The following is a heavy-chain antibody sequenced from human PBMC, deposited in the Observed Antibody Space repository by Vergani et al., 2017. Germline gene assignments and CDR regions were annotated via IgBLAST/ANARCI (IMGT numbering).Heavy chain of an antibody. CDR1: GFTFSSYA. CDR3: ARDEVGAMLGPHDSXFDY. CDR2: ISGSGGST. D-gene: IGHD1-26*01. J-gene: IGHJ4*02. Sequence: EVQLLESGGGLVQPGGSLRLSCAASGFTFSSYAMSWVRQAPGKGLEWVSAISGSGGSTYYADSVKGRFTISRDNSKNTLYLQMNSLRAEDTAVYYCARDEVGAMLGPHDSXFDYWGQGTLVTVSS. V-gene: IGHV3-23*01.